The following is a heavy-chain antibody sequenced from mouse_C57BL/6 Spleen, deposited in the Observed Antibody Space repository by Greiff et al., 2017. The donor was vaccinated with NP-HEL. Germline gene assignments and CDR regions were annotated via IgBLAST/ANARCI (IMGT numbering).Heavy chain of an antibody. CDR1: GFNIKDDY. V-gene: IGHV14-4*01. Sequence: VQLKESGAELVRPGASVKLSCTASGFNIKDDYMHWVKQRPEQGLEWIGWIDPENGDTEYASKFQGKATITADTSSNTAYLQLSSLTSEDTAVYYCTTFYGNSLGYWGQGTTLTVSS. J-gene: IGHJ2*01. CDR2: IDPENGDT. D-gene: IGHD2-1*01. CDR3: TTFYGNSLGY.